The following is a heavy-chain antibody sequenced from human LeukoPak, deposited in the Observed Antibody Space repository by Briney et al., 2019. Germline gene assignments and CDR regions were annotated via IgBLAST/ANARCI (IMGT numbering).Heavy chain of an antibody. D-gene: IGHD3-10*01. CDR1: GFTFSSNA. J-gene: IGHJ6*03. V-gene: IGHV3-23*01. Sequence: PGGSLRLSCAASGFTFSSNAMSWVRQAPGKGLEWVSAISGSGGSTYYADSVKGRFTISRDNSKNTLYLQMNSLRAEDTAVYYCAKGGYYGSGSYFPYYYYMDVWGKGTTVTVSS. CDR2: ISGSGGST. CDR3: AKGGYYGSGSYFPYYYYMDV.